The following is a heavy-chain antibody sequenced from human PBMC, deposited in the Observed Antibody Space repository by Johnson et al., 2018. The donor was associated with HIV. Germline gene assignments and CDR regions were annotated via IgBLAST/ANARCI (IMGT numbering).Heavy chain of an antibody. Sequence: VQLIESGGGLVQPGGSLRLSCAASGFTFSSYWMSWVRQAPGKGLEWVANIKQDGSETYYVDSVKGRFTISRDNAKNSLYLQMNSLRAEDTAVYYCARYEGNYVAFDMGPRDNGHRLF. CDR1: GFTFSSYW. D-gene: IGHD1-7*01. J-gene: IGHJ3*02. CDR2: IKQDGSET. CDR3: ARYEGNYVAFD. V-gene: IGHV3-7*05.